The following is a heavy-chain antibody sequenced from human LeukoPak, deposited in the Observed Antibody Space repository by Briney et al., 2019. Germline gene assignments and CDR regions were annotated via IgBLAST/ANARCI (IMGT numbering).Heavy chain of an antibody. CDR1: GYTFTGYY. V-gene: IGHV1-2*02. CDR2: ISPNSNGA. J-gene: IGHJ4*02. CDR3: ARYSRVVFNFDY. Sequence: GASVKVSCKASGYTFTGYYIHWVRQAPGQGLEWMGCISPNSNGANYAQKFQGRVTMTRDTSISTAYMELSRLRFDDTAMFYCARYSRVVFNFDYWGQGTLVTVSS. D-gene: IGHD2-15*01.